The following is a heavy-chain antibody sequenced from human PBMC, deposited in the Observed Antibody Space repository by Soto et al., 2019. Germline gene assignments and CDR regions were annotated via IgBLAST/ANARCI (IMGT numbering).Heavy chain of an antibody. CDR2: VSTNNADT. J-gene: IGHJ4*02. CDR3: AKKHNADSIAYYSFAY. Sequence: ALLKVFCKTSGYTFTAYYLAWLRQAPGQRPEWIGWVSTNNADTNYAQKFQGRVTMTTDRSPTTTDMKLRSLRSDDTAVYYCAKKHNADSIAYYSFAYWGQGTLVTVSS. CDR1: GYTFTAYY. V-gene: IGHV1-18*01. D-gene: IGHD3-22*01.